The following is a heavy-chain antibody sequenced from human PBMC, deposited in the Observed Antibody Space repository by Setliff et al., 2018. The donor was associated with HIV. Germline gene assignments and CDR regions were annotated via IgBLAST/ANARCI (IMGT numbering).Heavy chain of an antibody. Sequence: ETLSLTCTVSGGSISSYCWNWIRQPPGKGLEWIGYIFASGSSLYNPSLQSRVSISIDTSKNQFSLKLSSVTAADTAVYYCARRSDWFDPWGQGTLVTVSS. CDR1: GGSISSYC. V-gene: IGHV4-4*09. CDR2: IFASGSS. J-gene: IGHJ5*02. CDR3: ARRSDWFDP.